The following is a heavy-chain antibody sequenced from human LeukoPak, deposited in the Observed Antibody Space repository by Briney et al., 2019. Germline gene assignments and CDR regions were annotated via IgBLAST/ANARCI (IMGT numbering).Heavy chain of an antibody. CDR1: GFTFSDYY. J-gene: IGHJ3*02. D-gene: IGHD4-11*01. Sequence: PGGSLRLSYAASGFTFSDYYMSWLRQAPGKGLEGVSYISSSGSTIYYADSVKGRFTISRDNAKNSLYLQMNSLRAEDTAVYYCASPYSNYAFDIWGQGTMVTVSS. CDR3: ASPYSNYAFDI. V-gene: IGHV3-11*01. CDR2: ISSSGSTI.